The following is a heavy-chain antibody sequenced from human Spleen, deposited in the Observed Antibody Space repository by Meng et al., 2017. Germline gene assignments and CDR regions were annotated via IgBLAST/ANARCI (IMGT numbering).Heavy chain of an antibody. CDR3: ARGGSSWYSWFDP. Sequence: SETLSLTCTVSGDSITSSTYYWGWIRQPPGKGLEWIGKISYSGNTYYNPSLKSRVTISADTSKNQFSLKLNSVTAADTAVYYCARGGSSWYSWFDPWGQGTLVTVSS. J-gene: IGHJ5*02. CDR1: GDSITSSTYY. V-gene: IGHV4-39*07. CDR2: ISYSGNT. D-gene: IGHD6-13*01.